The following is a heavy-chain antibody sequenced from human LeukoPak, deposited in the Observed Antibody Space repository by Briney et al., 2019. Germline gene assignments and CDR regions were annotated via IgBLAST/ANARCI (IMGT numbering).Heavy chain of an antibody. J-gene: IGHJ6*03. CDR2: ISSSSSYI. Sequence: GGSLRLSCAASGFTFSSYSMNWVRQAPGKGLEWVSSISSSSSYIYYADSVKGRFTISRDNAKNSLYLQMNGLRAEDTAVYYCARGLGGSGWYPDPWTDPVYYYYMDVWGKGTTVTISS. CDR1: GFTFSSYS. V-gene: IGHV3-21*01. D-gene: IGHD6-19*01. CDR3: ARGLGGSGWYPDPWTDPVYYYYMDV.